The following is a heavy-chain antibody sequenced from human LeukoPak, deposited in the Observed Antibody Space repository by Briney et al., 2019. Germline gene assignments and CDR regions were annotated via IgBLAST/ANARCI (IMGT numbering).Heavy chain of an antibody. J-gene: IGHJ4*02. CDR1: GFTFSIYA. D-gene: IGHD2-21*01. CDR2: ISASGGST. V-gene: IGHV3-23*01. CDR3: AKNPGDNSVDY. Sequence: PGGSLRLSCASSGFTFSIYAMSWVRQAPGKGLDWVSGISASGGSTYYADSVKGRFTISRDNSKNTLYLQMNSLRAEDTAVYYCAKNPGDNSVDYWGQGTLVTVSS.